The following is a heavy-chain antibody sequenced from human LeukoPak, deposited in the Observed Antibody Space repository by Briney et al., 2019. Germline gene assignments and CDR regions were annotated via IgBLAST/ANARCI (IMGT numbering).Heavy chain of an antibody. J-gene: IGHJ3*01. V-gene: IGHV4-31*03. D-gene: IGHD3-10*01. CDR2: IYFTGSA. CDR3: ARQPRITILRRTSGGVDLKGGGFDL. Sequence: SETLSLTCTVSGASISSGGYYWSWIRQRPEEGLEWIGDIYFTGSAYYNPSLTRRFIISVDTSKNQISLKLTSVTVADSAVYFCARQPRITILRRTSGGVDLKGGGFDLWGHGTVVTVSS. CDR1: GASISSGGYY.